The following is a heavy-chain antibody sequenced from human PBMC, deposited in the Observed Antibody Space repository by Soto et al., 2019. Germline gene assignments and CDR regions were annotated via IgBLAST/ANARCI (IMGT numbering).Heavy chain of an antibody. V-gene: IGHV3-30-3*01. J-gene: IGHJ4*02. D-gene: IGHD1-26*01. CDR3: ARPSQPGSYSGIDY. CDR2: ISYDGSNK. CDR1: GFTFSSHA. Sequence: QVQLVESGGGVVQPGRSLRLSCAASGFTFSSHAVHWVRQAPGKGLEWVSLISYDGSNKYYTDSVKGRFTISRDNSKNTLYLQMKSLRTEDTAVYYCARPSQPGSYSGIDYWGQGTLVTVSS.